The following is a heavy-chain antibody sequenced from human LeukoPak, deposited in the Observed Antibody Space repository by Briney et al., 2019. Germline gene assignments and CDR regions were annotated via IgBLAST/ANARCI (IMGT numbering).Heavy chain of an antibody. CDR1: GFTFSGYA. CDR3: AKQLRYFDWSDY. J-gene: IGHJ4*02. CDR2: ISGSGGNT. Sequence: GGSLRLSCAASGFTFSGYAMSWVRQAPGKGLEWVSAISGSGGNTYYADSVKGRFTISRDNSKNTLYLRMHSLRAEDTAVYYCAKQLRYFDWSDYWGQGTLVTVSS. V-gene: IGHV3-23*01. D-gene: IGHD3-9*01.